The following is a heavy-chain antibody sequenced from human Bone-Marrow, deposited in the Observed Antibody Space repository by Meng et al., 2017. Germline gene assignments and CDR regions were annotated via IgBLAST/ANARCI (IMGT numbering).Heavy chain of an antibody. Sequence: EVQLVESGGGLPEPGWSLRLSCAASGITFSDAWMTWVRQAPGKGLEWVARIKSNSDGGTTDYAAPVKGRFTISRDDSKNTLYLQMNSLITEDTAVYFCATGAAAADHWGQGTLVTVSS. CDR3: ATGAAAADH. CDR1: GITFSDAW. D-gene: IGHD6-13*01. J-gene: IGHJ4*02. V-gene: IGHV3-15*01. CDR2: IKSNSDGGTT.